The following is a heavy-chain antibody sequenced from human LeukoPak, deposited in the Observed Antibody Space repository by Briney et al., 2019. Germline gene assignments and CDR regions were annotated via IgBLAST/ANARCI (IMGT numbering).Heavy chain of an antibody. CDR2: IYYSGST. V-gene: IGHV4-31*03. D-gene: IGHD2-2*01. CDR1: GGSISSGGYS. J-gene: IGHJ5*02. Sequence: SETLSLTCTVSGGSISSGGYSWSWIRQHPGKGLEWIGYIYYSGSTYYNPSLKSRVTISVDTSKNQFSLKLSSVTAADTAVYYCARAAETGIVVVPAAIGIFGFDPWGQGTLVTVSS. CDR3: ARAAETGIVVVPAAIGIFGFDP.